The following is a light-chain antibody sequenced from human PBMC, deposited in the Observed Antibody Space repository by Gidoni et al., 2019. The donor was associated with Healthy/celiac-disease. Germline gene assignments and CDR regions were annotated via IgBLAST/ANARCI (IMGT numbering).Light chain of an antibody. CDR3: QQYGSSPLT. CDR1: QSVSSIY. V-gene: IGKV3-20*01. CDR2: GAS. Sequence: IVLTQSPGTLSLSPGERATLSCRASQSVSSIYLAWYQQKPGQAPRLLIYGASSRATGIPDRFRGSGSGTDFTLTISRLEPEDFAVYYCQQYGSSPLTCGGGTKVEIK. J-gene: IGKJ4*01.